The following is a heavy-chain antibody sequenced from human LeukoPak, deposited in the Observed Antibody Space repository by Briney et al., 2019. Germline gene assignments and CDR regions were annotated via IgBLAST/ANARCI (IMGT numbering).Heavy chain of an antibody. CDR2: IYTSGDT. CDR3: AREYRSGYFYVHDAFDM. D-gene: IGHD3-22*01. J-gene: IGHJ3*02. V-gene: IGHV4-61*02. Sequence: PSQTLSLTCTVSGDSISSDTYYWNWIRQSAGKGLEWIGRIYTSGDTYYNPSLKSRITISVDTSKNQFSLKLTSVTAADAAMYYCAREYRSGYFYVHDAFDMWGQGTMVIVPS. CDR1: GDSISSDTYY.